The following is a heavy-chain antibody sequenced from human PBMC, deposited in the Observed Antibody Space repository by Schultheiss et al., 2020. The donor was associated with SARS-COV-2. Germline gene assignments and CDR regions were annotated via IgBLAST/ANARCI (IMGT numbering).Heavy chain of an antibody. CDR3: ARLVITMVRGVIITEGLDY. CDR1: GGSISSSSYY. Sequence: GSLRLSCTVSGGSISSSSYYWGWIRQPPGKGLEWIGSIYYSGSTYYNPSLKSRVTISVDTSKNQFSLKLSSVTAADTAVYYCARLVITMVRGVIITEGLDYWGQGTLVTVSS. CDR2: IYYSGST. V-gene: IGHV4-39*01. J-gene: IGHJ4*02. D-gene: IGHD3-10*01.